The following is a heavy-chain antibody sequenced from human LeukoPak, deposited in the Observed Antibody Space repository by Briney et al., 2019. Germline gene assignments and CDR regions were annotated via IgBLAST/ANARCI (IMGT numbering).Heavy chain of an antibody. CDR1: GFTFSNYW. CDR3: AKSRSSSSTSCYNY. J-gene: IGHJ4*02. CDR2: ISGSGAST. V-gene: IGHV3-23*01. D-gene: IGHD2-2*02. Sequence: GGSLRLSCVVSGFTFSNYWMSWVRQAPGKGLEWVSAISGSGASTYYADSVKDRFTLSRDDSKNTLYLQMNSLRAEDTAVYYCAKSRSSSSTSCYNYWGQGTLVTVSS.